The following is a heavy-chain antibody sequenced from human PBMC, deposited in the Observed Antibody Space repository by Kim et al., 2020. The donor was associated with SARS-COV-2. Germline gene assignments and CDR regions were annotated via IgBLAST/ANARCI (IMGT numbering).Heavy chain of an antibody. CDR1: GFTFSSYS. D-gene: IGHD1-7*01. J-gene: IGHJ3*02. CDR2: ISSSSSTI. V-gene: IGHV3-48*02. CDR3: ARALDWNYDPDAFDI. Sequence: GGSLRLSCAASGFTFSSYSMNWVRQAPGKGLEWVSYISSSSSTIYYADSVKGRFTIPSDNAKNSQYLQMHSLRDEDTAVYYCARALDWNYDPDAFDIWGQGTMVTVSS.